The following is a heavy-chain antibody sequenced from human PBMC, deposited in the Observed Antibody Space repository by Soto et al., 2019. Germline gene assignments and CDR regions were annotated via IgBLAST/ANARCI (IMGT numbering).Heavy chain of an antibody. CDR2: IWYDGSNK. D-gene: IGHD3-16*01. Sequence: QVQLVESGGGVVQPGRSLRLSCAASGFTFSSYGMHWVRQAPGKGLEWVAVIWYDGSNKYYADSLKGRFTISRDNSKNTLYLPMNSLRAEDTAVYSCTRDSVHEITFGGVISNYYYMDVWGKGTTVTVS. V-gene: IGHV3-33*01. CDR3: TRDSVHEITFGGVISNYYYMDV. CDR1: GFTFSSYG. J-gene: IGHJ6*03.